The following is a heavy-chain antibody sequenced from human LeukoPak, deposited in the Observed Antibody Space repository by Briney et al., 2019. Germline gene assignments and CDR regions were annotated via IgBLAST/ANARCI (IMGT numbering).Heavy chain of an antibody. D-gene: IGHD4-23*01. CDR1: GYSISSGYY. Sequence: KSSETLSLTCTVSGYSISSGYYWGWIRQPPGKGLEWIGSIYHSGRTFYNPSLKSRVTISVDTSKNQFSLKLTSVTAADTAVYYCARDYGGNSWFDPWGQGTLVTVSS. CDR3: ARDYGGNSWFDP. J-gene: IGHJ5*02. CDR2: IYHSGRT. V-gene: IGHV4-38-2*02.